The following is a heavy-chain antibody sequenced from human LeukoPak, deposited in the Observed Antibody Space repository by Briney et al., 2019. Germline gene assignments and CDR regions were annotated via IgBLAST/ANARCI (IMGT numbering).Heavy chain of an antibody. CDR2: ISSSSSYI. D-gene: IGHD2-21*02. Sequence: GGSLRLSCAASGFTFSSYSMNWVRQAPGKGLEWVSSISSSSSYIYYADSVKGRFTISRDNAKNSLYLQMNNLRAEDTAVYYCARPYCGGDCYDAFDIWGQGTMVTVSS. CDR3: ARPYCGGDCYDAFDI. CDR1: GFTFSSYS. J-gene: IGHJ3*02. V-gene: IGHV3-21*01.